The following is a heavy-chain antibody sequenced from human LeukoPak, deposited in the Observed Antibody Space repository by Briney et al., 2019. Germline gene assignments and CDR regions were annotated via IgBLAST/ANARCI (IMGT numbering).Heavy chain of an antibody. Sequence: AGGTLRLSCAASGFTFSSYWMSWVRQAPGKGLEWVANIKQDGSEKYYVDSVKGRFTISRDDAKNSLYLQMNSLRAEDTAVYYCAKDPYGTRYFDYWGQGTLVTVSS. V-gene: IGHV3-7*01. J-gene: IGHJ4*02. D-gene: IGHD2-2*01. CDR3: AKDPYGTRYFDY. CDR1: GFTFSSYW. CDR2: IKQDGSEK.